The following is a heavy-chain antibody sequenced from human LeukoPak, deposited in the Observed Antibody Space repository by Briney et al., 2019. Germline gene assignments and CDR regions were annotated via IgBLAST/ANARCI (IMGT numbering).Heavy chain of an antibody. CDR3: AVGADCSGGSCYKFDP. D-gene: IGHD2-15*01. CDR1: VGSISDYY. V-gene: IGHV4-59*08. J-gene: IGHJ5*02. Sequence: PSETLSLTCTVSVGSISDYYWSWIRQPPGKGLEWIGYIYYSGSTNYNPSLKSRVTISVDTSKNQFSLKLSSVTAADTAVYYCAVGADCSGGSCYKFDPWGQGTLVTVSS. CDR2: IYYSGST.